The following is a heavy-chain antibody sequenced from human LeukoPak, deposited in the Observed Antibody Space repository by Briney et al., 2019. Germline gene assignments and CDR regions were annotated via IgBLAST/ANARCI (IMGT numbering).Heavy chain of an antibody. V-gene: IGHV4-39*01. CDR2: IYYSGST. CDR3: ARQDYFYAFDI. CDR1: GGSISSSSYY. J-gene: IGHJ3*02. Sequence: SETLSLTCTVSGGSISSSSYYWGWIRQPPGKGLEWIGSIYYSGSTYYNPSLKSRVTISVDTSKNQFSLKLSSVTAADTAVYYCARQDYFYAFDIWGQGTMVTLSS. D-gene: IGHD2/OR15-2a*01.